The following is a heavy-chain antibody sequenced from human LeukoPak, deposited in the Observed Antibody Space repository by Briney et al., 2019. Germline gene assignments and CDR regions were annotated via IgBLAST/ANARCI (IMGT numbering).Heavy chain of an antibody. CDR1: GGSISSDSYY. CDR3: ARAGGYYDSGGYSSGFDY. J-gene: IGHJ4*02. V-gene: IGHV4-61*02. CDR2: IYNSGSA. D-gene: IGHD3-22*01. Sequence: PSQTLSLTCTVSGGSISSDSYYSSWIRQPAGKGLEWIGRIYNSGSANYNPSLKSRVTISVDTSKNQFSLKLSSLTAADTAVYYCARAGGYYDSGGYSSGFDYWGQGTLVTVSS.